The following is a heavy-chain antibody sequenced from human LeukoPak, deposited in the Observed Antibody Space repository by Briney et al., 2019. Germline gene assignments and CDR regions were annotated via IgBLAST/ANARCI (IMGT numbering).Heavy chain of an antibody. D-gene: IGHD6-13*01. J-gene: IGHJ4*02. Sequence: SETLSLTCTVSGGSISSRSYYWGWIRQPPGKGLEWIGSIYYSGSTYYNPSLKSRVTISVDTSKNQFSLKLSSVTAADTAVYYCARQVRRAAAGAYYFDYWGQGTLVTVAS. V-gene: IGHV4-39*01. CDR3: ARQVRRAAAGAYYFDY. CDR1: GGSISSRSYY. CDR2: IYYSGST.